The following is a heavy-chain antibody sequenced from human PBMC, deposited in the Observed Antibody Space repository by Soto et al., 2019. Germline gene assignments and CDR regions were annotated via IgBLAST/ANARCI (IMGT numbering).Heavy chain of an antibody. CDR1: GYSFTNYW. V-gene: IGHV5-51*01. CDR2: IYPGDSDI. Sequence: PGESLKISCKGSGYSFTNYWIVWVRQMPGKGLEWMGIIYPGDSDIRYSPSFQGQVTISADKSISTAYLQWSSLKASDTAMYYCARRDPYCSSASCYFDYWGQGTLVTVSS. D-gene: IGHD2-2*01. J-gene: IGHJ4*02. CDR3: ARRDPYCSSASCYFDY.